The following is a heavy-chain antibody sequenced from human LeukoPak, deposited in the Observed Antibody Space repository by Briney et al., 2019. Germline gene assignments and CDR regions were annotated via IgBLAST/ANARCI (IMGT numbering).Heavy chain of an antibody. V-gene: IGHV1-8*03. CDR1: GYTFTSYD. Sequence: GASVKVSCKASGYTFTSYDISWVRQATGQGLEWMGWMNPNSGNTGYAQKFQGRVTITRNTSISTSYMELSSLRSEDTAVYYCARGRGSGWYDGNWFDPWGQGTLVTVSS. CDR2: MNPNSGNT. CDR3: ARGRGSGWYDGNWFDP. J-gene: IGHJ5*02. D-gene: IGHD6-19*01.